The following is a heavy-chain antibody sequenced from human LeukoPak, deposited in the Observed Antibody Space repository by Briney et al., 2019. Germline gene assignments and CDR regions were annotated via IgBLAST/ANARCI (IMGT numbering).Heavy chain of an antibody. CDR2: INAGNGNT. CDR3: ARAFRGSGSYYGY. V-gene: IGHV1-3*01. D-gene: IGHD3-10*01. Sequence: ASVKVSRKASGYTFTSYAMHWVRQAPGQRLEWMGWINAGNGNTKYSQKFQGRVTITRDTSASTAYMELSSLRSGDTAVYYCARAFRGSGSYYGYWGQGTLVTVSS. J-gene: IGHJ4*02. CDR1: GYTFTSYA.